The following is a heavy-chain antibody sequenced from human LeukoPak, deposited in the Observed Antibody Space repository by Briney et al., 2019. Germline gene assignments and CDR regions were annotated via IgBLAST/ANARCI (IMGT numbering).Heavy chain of an antibody. CDR2: ISSSSSYI. CDR1: GFTFSSYS. V-gene: IGHV3-21*01. Sequence: GGSLRLSCAASGFTFSSYSMNWVRQAPGKGLEWVSSISSSSSYIYYADSVKGRFTISRDNAKNSLYLQMNSLRAEDTAVYYCARDSGARSYGRGGWFDPWGQGTLVTVSS. J-gene: IGHJ5*02. D-gene: IGHD1-26*01. CDR3: ARDSGARSYGRGGWFDP.